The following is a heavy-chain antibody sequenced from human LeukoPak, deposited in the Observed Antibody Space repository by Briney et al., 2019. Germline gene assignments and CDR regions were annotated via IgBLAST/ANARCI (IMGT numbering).Heavy chain of an antibody. V-gene: IGHV4-59*01. D-gene: IGHD3-10*01. CDR3: ARDYYGSGSLGGYYYYYGMDV. Sequence: PSETLSVTCTVSGGSISSYYWSRIRQPPGKGLEWIGYIYYSGSTNYNPSLKSRVTISVDTSKNQFSLKLSSVTAADTAVYYCARDYYGSGSLGGYYYYYGMDVWGQGTTVTVSS. CDR1: GGSISSYY. CDR2: IYYSGST. J-gene: IGHJ6*02.